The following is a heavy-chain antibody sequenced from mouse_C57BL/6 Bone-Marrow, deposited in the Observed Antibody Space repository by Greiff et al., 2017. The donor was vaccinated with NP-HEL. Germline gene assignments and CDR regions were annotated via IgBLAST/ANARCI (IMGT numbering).Heavy chain of an antibody. V-gene: IGHV1-62-2*01. Sequence: VQLQQSGAELVKPGASVKLSCKASGYTFTEYTIHWVKQRSGQGLEWIGWFYTGRGSIKYNEKFKDKATLTADKSSSTLYMDLSRLTSEDSAVYFCARHVDYFGSSYGYFDVWGTGTTVTVSS. CDR3: ARHVDYFGSSYGYFDV. CDR2: FYTGRGSI. J-gene: IGHJ1*03. D-gene: IGHD1-1*01. CDR1: GYTFTEYT.